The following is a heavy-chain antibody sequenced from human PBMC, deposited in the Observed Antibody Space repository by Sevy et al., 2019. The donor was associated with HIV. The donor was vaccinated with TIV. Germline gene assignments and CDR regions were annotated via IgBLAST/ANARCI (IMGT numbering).Heavy chain of an antibody. D-gene: IGHD6-19*01. J-gene: IGHJ4*02. V-gene: IGHV7-4-1*02. CDR1: GYTFTSYA. CDR3: AGEGAETGFDY. CDR2: INTNTGNP. Sequence: ASVKVSCKASGYTFTSYAMNWVRQAPGQGLGWMGWINTNTGNPTYAQGFTGRFVFSLDACVSTAYLQISSLKAEDTAVYYCAGEGAETGFDYWGQGTLVTVSS.